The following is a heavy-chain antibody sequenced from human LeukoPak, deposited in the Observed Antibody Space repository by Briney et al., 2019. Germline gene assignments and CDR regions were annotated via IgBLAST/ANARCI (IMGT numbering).Heavy chain of an antibody. Sequence: SETLSLTCAVYGGSFSGYYWSWIRQPPGKGLEWIGEINHSGSTNYNPSLKSRVTISVDTSKNQFSLKLSSVTAADTAVYYCARGAGYDYVWGSYRYNQYYFDYWGQGTLVTVSS. V-gene: IGHV4-34*01. D-gene: IGHD3-16*02. CDR1: GGSFSGYY. CDR2: INHSGST. CDR3: ARGAGYDYVWGSYRYNQYYFDY. J-gene: IGHJ4*02.